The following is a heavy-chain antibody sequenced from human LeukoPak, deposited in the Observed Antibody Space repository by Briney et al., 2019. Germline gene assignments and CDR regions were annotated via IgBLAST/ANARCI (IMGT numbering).Heavy chain of an antibody. CDR2: IKQDGSEK. CDR3: ARSISNYDFWSGYYREFDY. D-gene: IGHD3-3*01. V-gene: IGHV3-7*01. J-gene: IGHJ4*02. CDR1: GFTFSSYW. Sequence: GGSLRLSCAASGFTFSSYWMSWVRQAPGKGLEWVANIKQDGSEKYYVGSVKGRFTISRDNAKNSLYLQMNSLRAEDTAVYYCARSISNYDFWSGYYREFDYWGQGTLVTVSS.